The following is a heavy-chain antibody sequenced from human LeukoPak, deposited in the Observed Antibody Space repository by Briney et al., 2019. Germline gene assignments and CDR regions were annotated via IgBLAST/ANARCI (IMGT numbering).Heavy chain of an antibody. Sequence: SETLSLTCTVSGGSISSPTYYWAWIRQPPGQELEWIKTIHHSGSTYDNPSLKSRFTMSVDTSKNQFFLNLGSVTAADTAVYYCARLGGYHDPPDYWGQGTLVTVSS. CDR2: IHHSGST. CDR1: GGSISSPTYY. D-gene: IGHD3-16*02. CDR3: ARLGGYHDPPDY. J-gene: IGHJ4*02. V-gene: IGHV4-39*01.